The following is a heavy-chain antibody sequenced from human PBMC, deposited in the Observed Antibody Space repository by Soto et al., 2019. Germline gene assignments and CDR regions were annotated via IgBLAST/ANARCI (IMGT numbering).Heavy chain of an antibody. CDR2: INAGNGNT. J-gene: IGHJ2*01. CDR3: ARSKSTTVKSVGWYFDL. CDR1: GYTFTSYA. V-gene: IGHV1-3*01. Sequence: QVQLVQSGAEVKKPGASVKVSCKASGYTFTSYAMHWVRQAPGQRLEWMGWINAGNGNTKYSQKFQGRVTITRDTSASTAYMELSSLRSEDTAVYYCARSKSTTVKSVGWYFDLWGRGTLVTVSS. D-gene: IGHD4-17*01.